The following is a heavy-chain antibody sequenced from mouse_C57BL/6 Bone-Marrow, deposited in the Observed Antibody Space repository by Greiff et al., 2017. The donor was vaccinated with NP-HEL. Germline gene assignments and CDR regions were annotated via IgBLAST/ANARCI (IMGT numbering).Heavy chain of an antibody. J-gene: IGHJ3*01. CDR1: GYTFTDYY. Sequence: EVQLQQSGPELVKPGASVKISCKASGYTFTDYYMNWVKQSHGKSLEWIGDINPNNGGTSYNQKFKGKAKLTVDKSSSTAYMELRSLTSEDSAVYYCARWGVYDGYSAWFAYWGQGTLVTVSA. CDR2: INPNNGGT. D-gene: IGHD2-3*01. V-gene: IGHV1-26*01. CDR3: ARWGVYDGYSAWFAY.